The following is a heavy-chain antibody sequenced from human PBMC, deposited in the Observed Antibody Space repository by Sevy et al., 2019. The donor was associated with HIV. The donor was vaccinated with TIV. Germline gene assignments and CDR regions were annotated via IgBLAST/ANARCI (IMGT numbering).Heavy chain of an antibody. Sequence: SQTLSLTCAISGDSISSNSAAWNWIRQSPSRGLEWLGRTYYRSKWYNDYAVSVKSRITINPDTSKNQFSLQLNSVTPEDTAVYYCARDIVGATTGSGAFDIWGQGTMVTVSS. CDR2: TYYRSKWYN. CDR1: GDSISSNSAA. J-gene: IGHJ3*02. CDR3: ARDIVGATTGSGAFDI. D-gene: IGHD1-26*01. V-gene: IGHV6-1*01.